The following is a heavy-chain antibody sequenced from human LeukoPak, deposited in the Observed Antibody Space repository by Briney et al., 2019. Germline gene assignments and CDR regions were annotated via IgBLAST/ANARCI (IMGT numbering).Heavy chain of an antibody. CDR1: GGSLSGHY. J-gene: IGHJ6*03. CDR2: IYTSGST. CDR3: ARQDIVVVPAAKDYYYYMDV. V-gene: IGHV4-4*07. D-gene: IGHD2-2*01. Sequence: PSETLSLTCTVSGGSLSGHYWSWIRQPPGKRLEWIGRIYTSGSTNYNPSLKSRVTMSVDTSKNQFSLKLSSVTAADTAVYYCARQDIVVVPAAKDYYYYMDVWGKGTTVTVSS.